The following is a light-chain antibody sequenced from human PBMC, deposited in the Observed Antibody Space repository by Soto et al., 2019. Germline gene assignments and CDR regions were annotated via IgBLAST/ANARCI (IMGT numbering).Light chain of an antibody. J-gene: IGLJ1*01. CDR1: NSDIGSRNL. CDR3: CSYTNSGSFV. CDR2: EGS. Sequence: QSLLAHPVSLSGSPGQSITISCTGTNSDIGSRNLVSWYQQHPGIAPKLIIYEGSRRPSGISHRFSGSRSGNTASLTISGLRAEDEADYYCCSYTNSGSFVFGTGTKVTVL. V-gene: IGLV2-23*01.